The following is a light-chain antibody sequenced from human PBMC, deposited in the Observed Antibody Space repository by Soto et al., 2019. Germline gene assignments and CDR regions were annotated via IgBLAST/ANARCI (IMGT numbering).Light chain of an antibody. CDR1: QSIRTY. J-gene: IGKJ2*01. CDR3: QQSFNTVMYT. V-gene: IGKV1-39*01. Sequence: DIQMTQSPSSLSASVGDRVTITCRASQSIRTYLNWYQQKPGKAPNLLIYAASTLQSGVPSRFSGSGSGTDFTLTISRLQPEDFATYFCQQSFNTVMYTFGQGTKLEIK. CDR2: AAS.